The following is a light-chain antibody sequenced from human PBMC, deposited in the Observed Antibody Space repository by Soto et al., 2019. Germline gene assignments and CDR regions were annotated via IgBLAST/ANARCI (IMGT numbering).Light chain of an antibody. CDR1: QSVSSS. J-gene: IGKJ1*01. CDR3: QQFGNSPWT. V-gene: IGKV3-20*01. CDR2: DTS. Sequence: EIVMTQSPATLSVSPGERATLSCRASQSVSSSLAWYQQKHGQAPRLLISDTSNRATGIPARFSGSGSGRDFTLTISRLEPEDFAVYFCQQFGNSPWTFGQGTKVDIK.